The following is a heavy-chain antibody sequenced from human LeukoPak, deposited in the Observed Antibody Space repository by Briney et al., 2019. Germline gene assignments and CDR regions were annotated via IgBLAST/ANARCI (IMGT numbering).Heavy chain of an antibody. Sequence: ASVKVSCKASGYTFTGYYMHWVRQAPGQGLEWMGWINPNSGGTNYAQKFQGRVTMTRDTSISTAYMELSRLSSDDTAVYYCARVLGRYDSSGYYGDASDIWGQGTMVTVSS. CDR3: ARVLGRYDSSGYYGDASDI. CDR2: INPNSGGT. J-gene: IGHJ3*02. D-gene: IGHD3-22*01. V-gene: IGHV1-2*02. CDR1: GYTFTGYY.